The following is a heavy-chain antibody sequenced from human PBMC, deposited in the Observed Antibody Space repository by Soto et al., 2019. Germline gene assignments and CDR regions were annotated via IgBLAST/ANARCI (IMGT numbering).Heavy chain of an antibody. CDR2: IYWDDDK. CDR1: GFSLSTSGVG. V-gene: IGHV2-5*02. CDR3: AHNADYYDSSHLFDY. J-gene: IGHJ4*02. D-gene: IGHD3-22*01. Sequence: QITLKESGPTLVKPTQTLTLTCTFSGFSLSTSGVGVGWIRQPPGKALEWLALIYWDDDKRYSPSLKSRLTITKDTFKNQVVLTMTNMDPVDTATYYCAHNADYYDSSHLFDYWGQGTLVTVSS.